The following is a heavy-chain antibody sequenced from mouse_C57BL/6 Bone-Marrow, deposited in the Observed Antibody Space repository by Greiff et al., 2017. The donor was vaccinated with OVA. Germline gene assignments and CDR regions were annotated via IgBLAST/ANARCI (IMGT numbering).Heavy chain of an antibody. V-gene: IGHV1-64*01. CDR3: ARRGYSNYGFDY. CDR1: GYTFTSYW. J-gene: IGHJ2*01. D-gene: IGHD2-5*01. CDR2: IHPNSGST. Sequence: QVQLQQPGAELVKPGASVKLSCKASGYTFTSYWMHWVKQRPGQGLEWIGMIHPNSGSTNYNEKFKSKATLTVDKSSSTAYMQLSSLTSEDSAVYYCARRGYSNYGFDYWGQGTTLTVSS.